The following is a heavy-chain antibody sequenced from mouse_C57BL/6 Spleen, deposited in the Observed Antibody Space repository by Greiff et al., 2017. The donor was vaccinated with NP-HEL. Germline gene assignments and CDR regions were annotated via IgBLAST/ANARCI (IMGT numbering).Heavy chain of an antibody. CDR1: GYTFTSYW. CDR2: IHPNGGST. Sequence: QVQLQQPGAELVKPGASVKLSCKASGYTFTSYWMHWVKQRPGQGLEWIGMIHPNGGSTNYNEKFKSKATLTVDKSSSTAYMQLSSLTSEDSAVYYCARNVYYGSSYGYFDVWGTGTTVTVSS. D-gene: IGHD1-1*01. CDR3: ARNVYYGSSYGYFDV. V-gene: IGHV1-64*01. J-gene: IGHJ1*03.